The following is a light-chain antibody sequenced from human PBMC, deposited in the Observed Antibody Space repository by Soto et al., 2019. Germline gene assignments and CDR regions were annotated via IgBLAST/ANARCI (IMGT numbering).Light chain of an antibody. J-gene: IGKJ4*01. CDR3: RLLN. V-gene: IGKV3-20*01. CDR2: GAS. CDR1: QTISSGF. Sequence: EIVLTQSPGTLSLSPGERATLSCRASQTISSGFLAWYQQKPGQAPRLLIYGASSRATGIPDRFSVSGSGTTFPLTISGLGPEVSPVYSCRLLNFGGGTKVEI.